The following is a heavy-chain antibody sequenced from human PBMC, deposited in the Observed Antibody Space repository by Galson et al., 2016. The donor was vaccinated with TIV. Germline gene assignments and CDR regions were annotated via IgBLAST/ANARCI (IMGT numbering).Heavy chain of an antibody. Sequence: SVKVSCKVSGYFLSKISMHWVRQVPGKGLEWMGGFDPAEGETIYAQRFRGRVSMTEDISTDTAHMELSSLRSDDTAVSFCVTGSRGALDIWGQGTMVTVSS. V-gene: IGHV1-24*01. CDR2: FDPAEGET. D-gene: IGHD3-10*01. J-gene: IGHJ3*02. CDR1: GYFLSKIS. CDR3: VTGSRGALDI.